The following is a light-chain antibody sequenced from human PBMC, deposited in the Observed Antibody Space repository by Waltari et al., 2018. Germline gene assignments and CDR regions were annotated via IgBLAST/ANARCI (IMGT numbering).Light chain of an antibody. V-gene: IGKV3-15*01. J-gene: IGKJ2*01. CDR3: QQYNNWPLYT. Sequence: EAMMTQSPATLSVSPGDRATLSCRASQSVSNNVAWLQQKPGQAPSLLIYDASTRATGVPARFSGSGSGTEVTLTISSLQTEDFAVYYCQQYNNWPLYTFGQGTKLEIK. CDR1: QSVSNN. CDR2: DAS.